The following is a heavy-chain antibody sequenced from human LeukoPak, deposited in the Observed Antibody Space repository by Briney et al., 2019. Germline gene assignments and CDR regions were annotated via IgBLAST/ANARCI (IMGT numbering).Heavy chain of an antibody. Sequence: ASVKVSCKASGYTFTSYDINWVRQATGQGLEWMGWMNPNSGNTGYAQKFQGRVIMTRNTSISTAYMELSSLRSEDTAVYYCARVVRTDAFDIWGQGTMVTVSS. CDR3: ARVVRTDAFDI. CDR2: MNPNSGNT. CDR1: GYTFTSYD. J-gene: IGHJ3*02. D-gene: IGHD3-16*02. V-gene: IGHV1-8*01.